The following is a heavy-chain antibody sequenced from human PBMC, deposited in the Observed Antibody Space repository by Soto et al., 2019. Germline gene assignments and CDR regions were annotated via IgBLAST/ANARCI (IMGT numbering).Heavy chain of an antibody. D-gene: IGHD4-17*01. V-gene: IGHV3-30*18. Sequence: QVQLVESGGGVVQPGRSLRLSCAASGFIFSSYGMHWVRQAPGKGLEWVAVVSFDGKVKYYADSVKGRFTISRDQSKKTVFLQMDGLRVEDTAVYFCAKESTVRAAREIDWWGQGTLVTVSS. J-gene: IGHJ4*02. CDR3: AKESTVRAAREIDW. CDR2: VSFDGKVK. CDR1: GFIFSSYG.